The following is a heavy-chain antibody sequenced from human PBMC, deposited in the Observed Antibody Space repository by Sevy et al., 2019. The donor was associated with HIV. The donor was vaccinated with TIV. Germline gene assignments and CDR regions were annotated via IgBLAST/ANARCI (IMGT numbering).Heavy chain of an antibody. CDR2: ISTYNGDT. D-gene: IGHD2-21*02. Sequence: ASVKVSCETFGHTLSRHAISWVRQAPGQGLEWMGWISTYNGDTINAQNFQGRVTMTTDTSTRTAYMELRSLRSDDAAGYFGARLTASGAHDSWGQGTLVTVSS. CDR3: ARLTASGAHDS. V-gene: IGHV1-18*04. J-gene: IGHJ4*02. CDR1: GHTLSRHA.